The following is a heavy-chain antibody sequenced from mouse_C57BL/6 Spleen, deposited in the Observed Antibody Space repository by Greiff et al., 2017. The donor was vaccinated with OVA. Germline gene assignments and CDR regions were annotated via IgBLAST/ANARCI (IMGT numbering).Heavy chain of an antibody. CDR1: GYTFTSYW. J-gene: IGHJ4*01. Sequence: QVQLQQPGAELVMPGASVKLSCQASGYTFTSYWMHWVKQRPGQGLEWIGEIDPSDSYTNYNQKFKGKSTLTVDKSSSTAYMQLSSLTYEDSAVYYCARNYGNSYGMDYWGQGTSVTVSS. CDR2: IDPSDSYT. V-gene: IGHV1-69*01. CDR3: ARNYGNSYGMDY. D-gene: IGHD2-1*01.